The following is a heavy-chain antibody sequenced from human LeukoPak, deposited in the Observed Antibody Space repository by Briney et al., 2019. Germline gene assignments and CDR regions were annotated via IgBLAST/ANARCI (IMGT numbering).Heavy chain of an antibody. J-gene: IGHJ4*02. Sequence: PGGSLRLSCAASGFTVTSNYMSWVRQAPGRGLECVSVIYSGDGGTYYADSVKDRFTISRDNSKNTLYLQMTRLRAEDTAVYYCARPYYVAANYYFDYWGQGTLVTVSS. D-gene: IGHD1-26*01. V-gene: IGHV3-66*01. CDR1: GFTVTSNY. CDR3: ARPYYVAANYYFDY. CDR2: IYSGDGGT.